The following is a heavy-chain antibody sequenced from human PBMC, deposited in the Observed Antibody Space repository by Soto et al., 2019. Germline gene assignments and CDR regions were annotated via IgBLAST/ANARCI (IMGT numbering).Heavy chain of an antibody. CDR3: VRDGGDNWFDP. CDR1: GGSISSCDYY. D-gene: IGHD3-16*01. J-gene: IGHJ5*02. Sequence: QVQLQESGPGLVKPSQTLSLTCTVSGGSISSCDYYWSWIRQPPGKGLEWIGYIYYSGSTFYKPSLKTRVTISLDTSKIQFSLKLSSVTAADTAVYYCVRDGGDNWFDPWGQGTLVTVSS. CDR2: IYYSGST. V-gene: IGHV4-30-4*01.